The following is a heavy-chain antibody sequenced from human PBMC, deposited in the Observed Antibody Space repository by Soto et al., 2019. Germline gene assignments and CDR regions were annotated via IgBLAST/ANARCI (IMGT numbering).Heavy chain of an antibody. D-gene: IGHD3-3*01. CDR2: ISYDGRKK. CDR1: GFTFSSHS. CDR3: GKDRKEDAFWSSYYTYNGMDV. Sequence: QEQLVESGGGVVQPGRSLRLSCEASGFTFSSHSLHWVRQAPGKGLEWVALISYDGRKKYYADSVKGRFTISRDYSRNTLYLEMNSPRTEDTAIYYCGKDRKEDAFWSSYYTYNGMDVWGQGTTVTVSS. J-gene: IGHJ6*02. V-gene: IGHV3-30*18.